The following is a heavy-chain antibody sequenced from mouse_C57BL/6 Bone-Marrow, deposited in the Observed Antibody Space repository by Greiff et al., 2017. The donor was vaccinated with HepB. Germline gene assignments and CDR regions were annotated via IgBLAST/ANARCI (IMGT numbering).Heavy chain of an antibody. D-gene: IGHD1-1*01. J-gene: IGHJ2*01. CDR3: ARMTTIEAKEEY. CDR1: GYTFTDYY. Sequence: EVKLMESGPVLVKPGASVKMSCKASGYTFTDYYMNWVKQSHGKSLEWIGVINPYNGGTSYNQKFKGKATLTVDKSSSTAYMELNSLTSEDTAVYYCARMTTIEAKEEYWGQGTTLTVSS. CDR2: INPYNGGT. V-gene: IGHV1-19*01.